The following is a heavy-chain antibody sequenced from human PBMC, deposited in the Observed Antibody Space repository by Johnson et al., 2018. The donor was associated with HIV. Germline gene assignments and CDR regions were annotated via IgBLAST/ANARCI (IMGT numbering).Heavy chain of an antibody. CDR2: ISWNSGSI. Sequence: VQLVESGGGVVRPGGSLRLSCAASGFTFDDYAMHWVRQAPGKGLEWVSGISWNSGSIAYADSVKGRFTISRDNAKNSLYVQMNSLRAEDTAVYYCAKDTYSHRLTVTESGFDIWGQGTMVTVSS. D-gene: IGHD4-11*01. CDR3: AKDTYSHRLTVTESGFDI. J-gene: IGHJ3*02. V-gene: IGHV3-9*01. CDR1: GFTFDDYA.